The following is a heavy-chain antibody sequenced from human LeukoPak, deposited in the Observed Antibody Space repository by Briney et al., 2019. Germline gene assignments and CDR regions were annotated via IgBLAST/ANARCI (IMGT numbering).Heavy chain of an antibody. CDR1: GFNFSSTW. Sequence: GGSLRLSCAASGFNFSSTWMTWVRQTPGKGLELVSNINIDGSQRYHAYSVEGRFSISRDNVKNTLYLQMSSLRVEDTAVYYCARDPGWGALDYWGQGALVIVSS. D-gene: IGHD3-16*01. CDR3: ARDPGWGALDY. J-gene: IGHJ4*02. CDR2: INIDGSQR. V-gene: IGHV3-7*03.